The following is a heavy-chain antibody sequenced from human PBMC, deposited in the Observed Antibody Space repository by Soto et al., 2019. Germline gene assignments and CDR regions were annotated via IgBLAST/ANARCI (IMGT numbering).Heavy chain of an antibody. CDR2: ISSSSSTI. CDR1: GFTFSSYS. Sequence: GVSLSLSWAASGFTFSSYSMNWVRPAPGKGLEWVSSISSSSSTIYYADSVKGRFTISRDNAKNSLYLQMNSLRDEDTAVYYCARDWSYQSLWGQGTLVTVSA. CDR3: ARDWSYQSL. V-gene: IGHV3-48*02. J-gene: IGHJ4*02. D-gene: IGHD1-26*01.